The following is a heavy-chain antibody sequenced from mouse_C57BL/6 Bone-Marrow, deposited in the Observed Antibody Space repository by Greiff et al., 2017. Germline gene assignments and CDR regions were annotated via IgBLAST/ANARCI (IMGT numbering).Heavy chain of an antibody. J-gene: IGHJ3*01. CDR3: ARREAQATGAWFAY. CDR1: GYTFTDYN. V-gene: IGHV1-22*01. D-gene: IGHD3-2*02. Sequence: EVQLQQSGPELVKPGASVKMSCKASGYTFTDYNMHWVKQSHGKSLEWIGYINTNNGGTSYNQKFKGKATLTVNKSSSTAYMELHSLTSDHSAVYYCARREAQATGAWFAYWGQGTLVTVSA. CDR2: INTNNGGT.